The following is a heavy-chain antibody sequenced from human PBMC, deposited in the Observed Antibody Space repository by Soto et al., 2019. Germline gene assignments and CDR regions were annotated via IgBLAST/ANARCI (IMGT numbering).Heavy chain of an antibody. CDR2: VHGGGST. J-gene: IGHJ4*02. V-gene: IGHV3-53*01. D-gene: IGHD3-16*01. CDR1: GFTVSNNH. Sequence: VQLVESGGGLIQPGGSLRLSCAASGFTVSNNHMTWVRQAAGKGLELVSFVHGGGSTSYADSVKGRFTISRDNSKNTLSLQMDSLRAEATAIYYCAGRLTTAASLDYWGRGTLVTVSS. CDR3: AGRLTTAASLDY.